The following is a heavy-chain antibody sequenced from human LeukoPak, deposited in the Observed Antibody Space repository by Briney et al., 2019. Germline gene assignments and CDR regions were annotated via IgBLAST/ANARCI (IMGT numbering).Heavy chain of an antibody. V-gene: IGHV4-34*01. Sequence: NPSETLSLTCVVYGGSFSGYYWTWIRQPPGKGLEWIGEINHNGGTNYNPSLKSRVTISVDTSKNQFSLKLSSVTAADTAVYYCARDSSSWSYWGQGTLVTASS. CDR1: GGSFSGYY. CDR3: ARDSSSWSY. CDR2: INHNGGT. D-gene: IGHD6-13*01. J-gene: IGHJ4*02.